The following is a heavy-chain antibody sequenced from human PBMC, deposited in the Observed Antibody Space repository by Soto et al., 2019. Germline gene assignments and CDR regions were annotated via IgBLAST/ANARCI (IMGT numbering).Heavy chain of an antibody. CDR3: SRDGGRHSGGIDY. CDR1: EGTFSSYS. V-gene: IGHV1-69*01. J-gene: IGHJ4*02. Sequence: QVQLVQSGAEVKKPGSSVKVSCKASEGTFSSYSINSVRQAPGQGLEWMGEIIPIFGTANYAQKFQGRVTITADESTSTAYMELSSLRSEDTAVYYCSRDGGRHSGGIDYWGQGTLVTVSS. D-gene: IGHD1-26*01. CDR2: IIPIFGTA.